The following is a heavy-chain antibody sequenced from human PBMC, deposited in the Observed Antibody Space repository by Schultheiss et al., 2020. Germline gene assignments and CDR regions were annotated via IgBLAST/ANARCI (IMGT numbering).Heavy chain of an antibody. CDR3: ARGFGADVPAPPNFDY. V-gene: IGHV3-23*01. CDR2: ISGSGGST. Sequence: GGSLRLSCAASGFTFSSYAMSWVRQAPGKGLEWVSAISGSGGSTYYADSVKGRFTISRDNSKNTLYLQMNSLRAEDTAVYYCARGFGADVPAPPNFDYWGQGTLVTVSS. J-gene: IGHJ4*02. D-gene: IGHD2-2*01. CDR1: GFTFSSYA.